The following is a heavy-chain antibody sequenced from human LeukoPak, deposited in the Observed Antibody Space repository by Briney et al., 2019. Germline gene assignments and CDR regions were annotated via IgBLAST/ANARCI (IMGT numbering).Heavy chain of an antibody. J-gene: IGHJ3*02. CDR3: ARGSGWKDAFDI. V-gene: IGHV4-34*01. Sequence: PSETLSLTCAVYGGSFSGYYWSWIRQPPGKGLEWIGEINHSGSTNYNPSLKSRVTISVDTSKNQFSLKLSSVTAADTAVYYCARGSGWKDAFDIWGQGTMVTVSS. CDR1: GGSFSGYY. D-gene: IGHD6-19*01. CDR2: INHSGST.